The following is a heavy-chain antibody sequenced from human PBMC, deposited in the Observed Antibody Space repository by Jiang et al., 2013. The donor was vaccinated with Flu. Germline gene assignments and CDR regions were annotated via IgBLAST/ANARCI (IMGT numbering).Heavy chain of an antibody. CDR3: AKDSEPTFLGESPFDY. Sequence: QLLESGGGLIQPGGSLRLSCAASGFTFSSYAMSWVRQAPGKGLEWVSAISGSGGSTYYADSVKGRFTISRDNSKNTLYLQMNRLRAEDTAVYYCAKDSEPTFLGESPFDYWGQGTLVTVSS. D-gene: IGHD3-16*01. J-gene: IGHJ4*02. CDR2: ISGSGGST. CDR1: GFTFSSYA. V-gene: IGHV3-23*01.